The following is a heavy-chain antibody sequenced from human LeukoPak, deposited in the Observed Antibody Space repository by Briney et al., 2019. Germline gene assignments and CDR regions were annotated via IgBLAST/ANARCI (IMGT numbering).Heavy chain of an antibody. CDR2: IRYDGNNE. Sequence: GGSLRLSCAASGFTFSNYGIHWMRQAPGKGLEWVAFIRYDGNNEFYADSVKGRFTIDRDNSKNIVYLQMNSLKPDDTAVYSCARQESRNYYFEGLDYWGQGTLVTVSS. V-gene: IGHV3-30*02. D-gene: IGHD3-22*01. J-gene: IGHJ4*02. CDR1: GFTFSNYG. CDR3: ARQESRNYYFEGLDY.